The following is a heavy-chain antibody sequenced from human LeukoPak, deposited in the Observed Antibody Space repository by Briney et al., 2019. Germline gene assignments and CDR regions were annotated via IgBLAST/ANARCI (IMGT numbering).Heavy chain of an antibody. Sequence: SETLSLTCAVSGGSFSGHYWSWIRQSPGKGLEWIGEITERGSTNYNPSLKSRVTISVDTSKNQFSLKLSSVTAADTAVYYCASLSRWELQYFDYWGQGTLVTVSS. CDR2: ITERGST. V-gene: IGHV4-34*01. D-gene: IGHD1-26*01. CDR3: ASLSRWELQYFDY. J-gene: IGHJ4*02. CDR1: GGSFSGHY.